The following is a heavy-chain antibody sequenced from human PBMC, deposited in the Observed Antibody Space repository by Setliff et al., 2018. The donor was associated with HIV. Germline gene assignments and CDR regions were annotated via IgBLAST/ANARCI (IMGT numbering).Heavy chain of an antibody. J-gene: IGHJ4*02. Sequence: PGGSLRLSCAASGFTVSSYYMAWVRQAPGKGLEWVSIIDGDDNTDFTDSVKGRFAISRDNSRNTVYLQMNSLRVEDTAVYYCAADRIVLGDYWGQGTLVTVSS. CDR1: GFTVSSYY. D-gene: IGHD2-15*01. CDR3: AADRIVLGDY. V-gene: IGHV3-66*01. CDR2: IDGDDNT.